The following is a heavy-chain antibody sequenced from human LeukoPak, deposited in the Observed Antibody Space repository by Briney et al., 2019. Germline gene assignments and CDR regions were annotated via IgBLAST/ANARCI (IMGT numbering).Heavy chain of an antibody. CDR1: GGSISSSSSY. CDR3: ARAVDCSSTSCLFDY. V-gene: IGHV4-39*07. CDR2: IYYGGST. D-gene: IGHD2-2*01. J-gene: IGHJ4*02. Sequence: PSETLSLTCTVSGGSISSSSSYRGWIRQPPGKGLEWIGSIYYGGSTYYNPSLKSRVTISVDKSKNQFSLKLSSVTAADTAVYYCARAVDCSSTSCLFDYWGQGTPVIVAS.